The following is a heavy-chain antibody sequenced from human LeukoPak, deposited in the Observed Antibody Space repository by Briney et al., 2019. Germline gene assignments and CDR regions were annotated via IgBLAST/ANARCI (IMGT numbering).Heavy chain of an antibody. CDR2: ISAYNGNT. J-gene: IGHJ4*02. Sequence: ASVKVSCKASGYTFTSYGISWVRQAPGQGLEWTGWISAYNGNTNYAQKLQGRVTMTTDTSTSTAYMELRSLRSDDTAVYYCARDRLFYYYDSSGYWDYWGQGTLVTVSS. CDR1: GYTFTSYG. D-gene: IGHD3-22*01. V-gene: IGHV1-18*01. CDR3: ARDRLFYYYDSSGYWDY.